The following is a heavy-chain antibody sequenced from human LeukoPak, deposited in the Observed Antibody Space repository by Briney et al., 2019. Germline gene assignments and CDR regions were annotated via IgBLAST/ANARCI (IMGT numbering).Heavy chain of an antibody. CDR2: NFFHDGTT. D-gene: IGHD3-10*01. J-gene: IGHJ6*02. V-gene: IGHV1-46*02. CDR1: GYSFNSHY. Sequence: ASVKVSCKTSGYSFNSHYVHWVRQAPGQGLEWMGINFFHDGTTSNTQKFPGRLTMTRDTSTSTAYMELSSLRSEDTAVYYCARDSGNYHYDMDVWGQGTTVIVSS. CDR3: ARDSGNYHYDMDV.